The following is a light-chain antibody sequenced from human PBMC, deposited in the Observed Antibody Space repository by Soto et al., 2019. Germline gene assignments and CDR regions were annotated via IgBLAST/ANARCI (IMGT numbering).Light chain of an antibody. Sequence: QSVLTQPASVSGSPGQSITISCTGTSSDVGSYNLVSWYQQHPGKAPKLMIYEVSKRPSGVSNRFSGSKSGNTASLTICGLQAEDEADYYCCSYAGSSLYVFGTGTKVTVL. CDR1: SSDVGSYNL. J-gene: IGLJ1*01. CDR2: EVS. V-gene: IGLV2-23*02. CDR3: CSYAGSSLYV.